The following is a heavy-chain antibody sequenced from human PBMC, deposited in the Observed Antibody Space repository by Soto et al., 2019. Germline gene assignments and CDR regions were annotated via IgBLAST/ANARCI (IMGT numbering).Heavy chain of an antibody. CDR2: ISYDGSNK. CDR1: GFTFSSYA. CDR3: AREMGITIFGVGRGMDV. Sequence: GGSLILSCAASGFTFSSYAMHWVRQAPGKGLEWVAVISYDGSNKYYADSVKGRFTISRDNSKNTLYLQMNSLRAEDTAVYYCAREMGITIFGVGRGMDVWGQGTTVTVSS. J-gene: IGHJ6*02. D-gene: IGHD3-3*01. V-gene: IGHV3-30-3*01.